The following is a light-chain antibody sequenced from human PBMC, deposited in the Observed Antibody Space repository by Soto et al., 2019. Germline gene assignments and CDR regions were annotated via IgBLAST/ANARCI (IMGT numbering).Light chain of an antibody. Sequence: EIVLTQSPGTLSLSPGERATLSCRASQSFSRSFLAWYQQKPGQAPRLLLYGASSRATGIPDRFSGSGSGTDFTLSIASLEPEHFAVYFCQQYATSPITFGQGTRLAIK. V-gene: IGKV3-20*01. CDR2: GAS. CDR3: QQYATSPIT. CDR1: QSFSRSF. J-gene: IGKJ5*01.